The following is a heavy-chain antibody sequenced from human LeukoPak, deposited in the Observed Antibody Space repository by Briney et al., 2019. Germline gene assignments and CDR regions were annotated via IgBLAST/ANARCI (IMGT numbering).Heavy chain of an antibody. CDR3: AKKPRSYCSGGSCYLDY. CDR2: ISGSGGST. J-gene: IGHJ4*02. CDR1: GFTFSSYA. D-gene: IGHD2-15*01. V-gene: IGHV3-23*01. Sequence: GRSLRLSCAASGFTFSSYAMSWVRQAPGKGLEWVSAISGSGGSTYYADSVKGRFTISRDNSKNTLYLQMNSLRAEDTAVYYCAKKPRSYCSGGSCYLDYWGQGTLVTVSS.